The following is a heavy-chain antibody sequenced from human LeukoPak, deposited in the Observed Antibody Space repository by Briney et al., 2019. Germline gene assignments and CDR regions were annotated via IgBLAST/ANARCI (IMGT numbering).Heavy chain of an antibody. V-gene: IGHV3-30*01. J-gene: IGHJ6*04. CDR1: GFTFSSYA. Sequence: PGGSLRLSCAASGFTFSSYAMHWVRQAPGKGXXXXXXISYDGTNKYYADSVKGRFTISRDNSKSTLYLQMNSLRAEDTAVYSCAREYCSGGSCYGMDVWGKGTTVTVSS. CDR3: AREYCSGGSCYGMDV. D-gene: IGHD2-15*01. CDR2: ISYDGTNK.